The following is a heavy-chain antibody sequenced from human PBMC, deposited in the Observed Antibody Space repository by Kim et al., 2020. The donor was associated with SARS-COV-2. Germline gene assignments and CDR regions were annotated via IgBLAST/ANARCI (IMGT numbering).Heavy chain of an antibody. CDR3: ARGRRTMIVVVNAGDAFDI. CDR1: GYTFTSYG. Sequence: ASVKVSCKASGYTFTSYGISWVRQAPGQGLEWMGWISAYNGNTKYAQKLQGRVTMTTDTSTSTAYMELRSLRSDDTAVYYCARGRRTMIVVVNAGDAFDIWGQGTMVTVSS. V-gene: IGHV1-18*04. CDR2: ISAYNGNT. D-gene: IGHD3-22*01. J-gene: IGHJ3*02.